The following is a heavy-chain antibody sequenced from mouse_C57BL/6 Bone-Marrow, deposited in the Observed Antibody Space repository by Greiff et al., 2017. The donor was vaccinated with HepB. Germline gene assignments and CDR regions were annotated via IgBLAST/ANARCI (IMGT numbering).Heavy chain of an antibody. CDR1: GFTFTEYT. V-gene: IGHV1-62-2*01. Sequence: QVQLQQSGAELVKPGASVKLSCKASGFTFTEYTIHWVKQRSGQGLEWIGWVYPGSGSIKYTEKFKDKATLTTDKSSSTVYMELSRLKSEDSAVYYCARHEVNYGWFAYWGQGTLVTVSA. D-gene: IGHD1-1*02. CDR3: ARHEVNYGWFAY. CDR2: VYPGSGSI. J-gene: IGHJ3*01.